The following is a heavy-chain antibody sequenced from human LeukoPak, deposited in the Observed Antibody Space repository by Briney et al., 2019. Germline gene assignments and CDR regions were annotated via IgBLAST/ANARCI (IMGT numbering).Heavy chain of an antibody. Sequence: SGGSLRLSCAASGFTFSSYAMHWVRQAPGKGLEWVAVISYDGSNKYYADSVKGRFTISRDNSKNTLYLQMNSLRAEDTAVYYCARLYYYGSGSYYPKEYYFDCWGQGTLVTVSS. CDR3: ARLYYYGSGSYYPKEYYFDC. CDR1: GFTFSSYA. V-gene: IGHV3-30*04. CDR2: ISYDGSNK. D-gene: IGHD3-10*01. J-gene: IGHJ4*02.